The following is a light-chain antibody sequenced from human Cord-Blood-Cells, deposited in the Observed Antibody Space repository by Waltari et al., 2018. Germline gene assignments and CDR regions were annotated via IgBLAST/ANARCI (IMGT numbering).Light chain of an antibody. CDR3: SSYTSSSTWV. CDR1: SSHVGGYNY. V-gene: IGLV2-14*03. CDR2: DVS. Sequence: QSALTQPASVSGSPGQSITISCTGTSSHVGGYNYVSWYQQHPGKAPKLLIYDVSNRPSGVSNRFSGSKSSNTASLTISGLQAEDEADYYCSSYTSSSTWVFGGGTKLTVL. J-gene: IGLJ3*02.